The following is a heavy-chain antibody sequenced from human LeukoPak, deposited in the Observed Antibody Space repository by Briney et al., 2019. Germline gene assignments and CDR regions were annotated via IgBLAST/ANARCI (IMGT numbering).Heavy chain of an antibody. CDR2: INPSGGST. V-gene: IGHV1-46*03. CDR1: GYTFTSYY. Sequence: ASVKVSCKASGYTFTSYYMHWVRQAPGRGLEWMGIINPSGGSTSYAQRFQGRVTMTRDTSTSTVYMELSSLRSEDTAVYYCARGGLELRSYYYYYMDVWGKGTTVTVSS. D-gene: IGHD1-7*01. CDR3: ARGGLELRSYYYYYMDV. J-gene: IGHJ6*03.